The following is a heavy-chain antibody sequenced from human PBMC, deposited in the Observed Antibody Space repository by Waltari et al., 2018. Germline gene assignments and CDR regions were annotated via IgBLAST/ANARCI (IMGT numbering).Heavy chain of an antibody. CDR3: ARGWLQVAPPYYYYMDV. V-gene: IGHV4-34*01. CDR2: INHNASL. J-gene: IGHJ6*03. D-gene: IGHD6-19*01. CDR1: GGSFSGYY. Sequence: QVQLLQWGAGLLKPSETLSLTCAVYGGSFSGYYWSWLRQLPGKGLEWLGEINHNASLDYNPSLKSRATISIETSKNQFSLKRDSVTAADTVVYYCARGWLQVAPPYYYYMDVWDRGTAVTVSS.